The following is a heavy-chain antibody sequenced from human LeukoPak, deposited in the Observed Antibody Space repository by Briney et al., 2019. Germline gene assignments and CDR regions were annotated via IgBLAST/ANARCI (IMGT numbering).Heavy chain of an antibody. CDR3: AREVFGYCSSTSCPLDI. J-gene: IGHJ3*02. V-gene: IGHV4-38-2*02. Sequence: SETLSLTCTVSGYSISSGYYWGWIRQPPGKGLEWIGSIYYSGSTYYNPPLKSRVTISVDTSKNQFSLKLSSVTAADTAVYYCAREVFGYCSSTSCPLDIWGQGTMVTVSS. CDR2: IYYSGST. CDR1: GYSISSGYY. D-gene: IGHD2-2*03.